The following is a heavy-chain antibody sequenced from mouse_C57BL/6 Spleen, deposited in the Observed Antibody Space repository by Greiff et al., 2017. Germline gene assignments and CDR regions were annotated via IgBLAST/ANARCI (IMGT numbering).Heavy chain of an antibody. V-gene: IGHV1-64*01. D-gene: IGHD2-4*01. CDR2: IHPNSGST. CDR1: GYTFTSYW. CDR3: ARPYSMGYDFSWFAY. Sequence: QVQLQQPGAELVKPGASVKLSCKASGYTFTSYWMHWVKQRPGQGLEWIGMIHPNSGSTNYNEKFKSKATLTVDKSSSTAYMQLSSLTSEDSAVYYCARPYSMGYDFSWFAYWGQGTLGTVS. J-gene: IGHJ3*01.